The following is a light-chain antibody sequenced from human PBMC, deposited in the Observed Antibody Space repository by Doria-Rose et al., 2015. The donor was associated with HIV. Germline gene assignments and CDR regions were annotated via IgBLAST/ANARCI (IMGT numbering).Light chain of an antibody. CDR1: QSFSSTY. J-gene: IGKJ1*01. CDR2: DGS. V-gene: IGKV3-20*01. CDR3: HQYGTSWT. Sequence: EIVMTQSPGTLSLSPGERATLSCRASQSFSSTYLAWYQQKPGQAPSLRIYDGSTRATGSPDRFSASGSGTDFTLTIKRLEPEDFALYYCHQYGTSWTFGQGTKVEI.